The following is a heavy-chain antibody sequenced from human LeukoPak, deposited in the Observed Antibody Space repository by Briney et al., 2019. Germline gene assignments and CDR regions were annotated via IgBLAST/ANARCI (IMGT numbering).Heavy chain of an antibody. D-gene: IGHD3-10*01. CDR2: IYYSGST. CDR1: GGSISSSSYY. Sequence: SETLSLTCTVSGGSISSSSYYWGWIRQPPGKGLEWIGSIYYSGSTYSNPSLKSRVTISVDTSKNHFSLKLSSVTAADTAVYYCARGGHLVLPCDWFDPWGQGTLVTVSS. J-gene: IGHJ5*02. V-gene: IGHV4-39*07. CDR3: ARGGHLVLPCDWFDP.